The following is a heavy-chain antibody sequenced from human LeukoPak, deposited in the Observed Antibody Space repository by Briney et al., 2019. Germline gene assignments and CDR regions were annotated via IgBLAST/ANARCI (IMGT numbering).Heavy chain of an antibody. D-gene: IGHD1-26*01. CDR2: ISWNSGSI. J-gene: IGHJ4*02. Sequence: GGSLRLSCAASGFTFDDYAMHWVRQAPGKGLEWVSGISWNSGSIGYADSVKGRFTISRDNAKNSLYLQMNSLRAEDMALYYCAKGSYSGSYRNYFDYWGQGTLVTASS. V-gene: IGHV3-9*03. CDR1: GFTFDDYA. CDR3: AKGSYSGSYRNYFDY.